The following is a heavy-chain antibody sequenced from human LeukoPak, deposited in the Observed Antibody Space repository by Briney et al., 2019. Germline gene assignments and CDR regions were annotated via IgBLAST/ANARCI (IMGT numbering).Heavy chain of an antibody. CDR3: ARDRVVGASGGPFDY. D-gene: IGHD1-26*01. J-gene: IGHJ4*02. CDR1: GFTFGSYG. Sequence: GRSLRLSCAASGFTFGSYGMHWVRQAPGKGLEWVAVIWYDGSNKYYADSVKGRFTISRDNSKNTLYLQMNSLRAEDTAVYYCARDRVVGASGGPFDYWDQGTLVTVSS. CDR2: IWYDGSNK. V-gene: IGHV3-33*01.